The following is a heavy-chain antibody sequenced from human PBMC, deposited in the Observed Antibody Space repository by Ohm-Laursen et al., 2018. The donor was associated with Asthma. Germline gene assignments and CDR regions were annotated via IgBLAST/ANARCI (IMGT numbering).Heavy chain of an antibody. V-gene: IGHV3-23*01. D-gene: IGHD2-21*02. CDR1: GFTFSTYA. CDR2: ISGNGGRT. CDR3: AIGEDDIGDSGWLEH. J-gene: IGHJ1*01. Sequence: SLRLSCAAPGFTFSTYAMNWVRQAPGKGLEWVSDISGNGGRTKYADFVTGRFTISRDNSKNTLYLQMNSLGAEDTALYYCAIGEDDIGDSGWLEHWGQGTLVTVSS.